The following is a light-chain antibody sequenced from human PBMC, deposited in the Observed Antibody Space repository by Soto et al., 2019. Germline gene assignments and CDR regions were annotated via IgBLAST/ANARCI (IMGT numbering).Light chain of an antibody. CDR2: AAS. CDR1: QSISSY. CDR3: QQSCSTPWT. Sequence: DIQMTQSPSSLSASVGDRVTITCRASQSISSYLNWYQQKPGKAPKLPIYAASSLQSGVPSRFSGSGSGTDFTLTISSLQPEDFATYYCQQSCSTPWTFGQGTKVDIK. V-gene: IGKV1-39*01. J-gene: IGKJ1*01.